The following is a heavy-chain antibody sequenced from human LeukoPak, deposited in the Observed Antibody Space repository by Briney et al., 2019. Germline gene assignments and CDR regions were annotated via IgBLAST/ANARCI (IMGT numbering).Heavy chain of an antibody. Sequence: ASVNVSCKASGYTFTDYDITWVRQAPGQGLEWMGWISAYNGHTNYAQKLQGRITVTTDTSTSTSYMELRSQRSDDTAVYYCARRGLGTTQRYFEYWGQGTLVIVSS. CDR3: ARRGLGTTQRYFEY. CDR1: GYTFTDYD. CDR2: ISAYNGHT. D-gene: IGHD1-7*01. V-gene: IGHV1-18*01. J-gene: IGHJ4*02.